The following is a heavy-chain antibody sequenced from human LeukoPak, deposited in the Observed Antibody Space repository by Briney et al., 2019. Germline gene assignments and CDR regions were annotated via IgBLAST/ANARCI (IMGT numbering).Heavy chain of an antibody. CDR2: ISYDGSNK. CDR1: GFTFSSYA. CDR3: AKDDGYYDSSGPAGG. J-gene: IGHJ4*02. D-gene: IGHD3-22*01. V-gene: IGHV3-30-3*01. Sequence: PGGSLRLSCAASGFTFSSYAMHWVRQAPGKGLEWVAVISYDGSNKYYADSVKGRLTISRDNSKNTLYLQMNSLRAEDTAVYYCAKDDGYYDSSGPAGGWGQGTLVTVSS.